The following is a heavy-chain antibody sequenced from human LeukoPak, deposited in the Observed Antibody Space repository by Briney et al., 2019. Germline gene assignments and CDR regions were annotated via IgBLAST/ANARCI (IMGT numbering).Heavy chain of an antibody. D-gene: IGHD3-3*01. CDR2: ISGSGGST. CDR1: GFTFSSYA. Sequence: GGSLRLSCAASGFTFSSYAMSWVRQAPGKGLEWVSAISGSGGSTYYADSVQARFTISRDNSKNTLYLQMNSLRAEDTAVYYCAKGGAPLTIRFLEWFPFYYWGQGTLVTVSS. V-gene: IGHV3-23*01. J-gene: IGHJ4*02. CDR3: AKGGAPLTIRFLEWFPFYY.